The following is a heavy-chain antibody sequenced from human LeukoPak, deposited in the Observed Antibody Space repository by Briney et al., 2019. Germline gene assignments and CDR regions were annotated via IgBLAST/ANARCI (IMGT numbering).Heavy chain of an antibody. CDR2: ISGSGGST. Sequence: HPGGSLRLSCAASGFSFSSHGMSSVRQAPGKGLEWVSAISGSGGSTYYADSVKGRFTISRDNSKNTLYLQMNSLRAEETAVYYCAKDRNTPYYYDSDSYYFDYWGQGTLVTVSS. CDR1: GFSFSSHG. J-gene: IGHJ4*02. CDR3: AKDRNTPYYYDSDSYYFDY. V-gene: IGHV3-23*01. D-gene: IGHD3-22*01.